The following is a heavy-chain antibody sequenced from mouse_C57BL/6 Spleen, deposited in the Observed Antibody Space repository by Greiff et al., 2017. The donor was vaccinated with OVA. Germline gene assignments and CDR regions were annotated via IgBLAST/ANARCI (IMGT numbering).Heavy chain of an antibody. CDR1: GYTFTSYW. J-gene: IGHJ1*03. V-gene: IGHV1-72*01. CDR3: ASDGSSDGYFDV. CDR2: IDPNSGGT. Sequence: QVQLQQPGAELVKPGASVKLSCKASGYTFTSYWMPWVKQRPGRGLAWIGRIDPNSGGTKYNEKFKSKATLTVDKPSSTAYMQISSLTAEDAAVYECASDGSSDGYFDVWGTGTTVTVSS. D-gene: IGHD1-1*01.